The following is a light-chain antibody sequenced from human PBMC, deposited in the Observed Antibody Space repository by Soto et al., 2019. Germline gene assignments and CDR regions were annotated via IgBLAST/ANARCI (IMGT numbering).Light chain of an antibody. CDR1: SSNIGSNF. CDR2: DSN. CDR3: GTWDSSLSVVV. Sequence: QSVLTQPPSVSAAPGQTVTIFCSGSSSNIGSNFLSWYQQLPGTAPKLLIYDSNKRPSGIPDRFSGSKSGTSATLGITGLQTGDEADYYCGTWDSSLSVVVFGGGTKLTVL. J-gene: IGLJ2*01. V-gene: IGLV1-51*01.